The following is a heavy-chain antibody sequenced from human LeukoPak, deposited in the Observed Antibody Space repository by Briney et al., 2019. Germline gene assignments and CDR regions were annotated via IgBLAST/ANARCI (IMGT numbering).Heavy chain of an antibody. CDR2: IFYCGST. CDR1: SGSITSGSHY. J-gene: IGHJ6*03. Sequence: PSETLSLTCAVSSGSITSGSHYWVWLPPPHGKGLEWIGSIFYCGSTYYNLSLKSRVTMSVDTYKNQFSLKLTSVTAADTAVYYCARVPYSTRLYYMDVWGKGTTVTVSS. D-gene: IGHD6-13*01. V-gene: IGHV4-39*07. CDR3: ARVPYSTRLYYMDV.